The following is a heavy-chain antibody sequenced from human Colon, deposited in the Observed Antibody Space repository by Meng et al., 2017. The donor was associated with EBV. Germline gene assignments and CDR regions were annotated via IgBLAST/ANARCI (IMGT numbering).Heavy chain of an antibody. CDR3: ASFDHIPRRNYFDY. CDR2: IHHSGSA. V-gene: IGHV4-30-4*01. D-gene: IGHD2-21*01. CDR1: GGSMSSGNYY. Sequence: QVQLQGSGPGLVEPSQTLSLTCTVSGGSMSSGNYYWSWIRQPPGKGLEWIGYIHHSGSAYYNPSLKSRVSISVDTSKNQFSLSLNSMTAADTAVYYCASFDHIPRRNYFDYWGQGTLVTVSS. J-gene: IGHJ4*02.